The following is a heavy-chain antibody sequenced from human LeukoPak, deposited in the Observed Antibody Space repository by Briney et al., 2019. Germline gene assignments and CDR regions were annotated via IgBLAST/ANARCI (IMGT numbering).Heavy chain of an antibody. CDR3: ARAHPQWLASSFDY. J-gene: IGHJ4*02. CDR1: GFHFISYG. V-gene: IGHV1-18*01. CDR2: ISAYNGNT. Sequence: ASVKVSCKASGFHFISYGISWVRQAPGQGLEWMGWISAYNGNTNYAQKLQGRVTMTTDTSTSTAYMELRSLRSDDTAVYYCARAHPQWLASSFDYWGQGTLVTVSS. D-gene: IGHD6-19*01.